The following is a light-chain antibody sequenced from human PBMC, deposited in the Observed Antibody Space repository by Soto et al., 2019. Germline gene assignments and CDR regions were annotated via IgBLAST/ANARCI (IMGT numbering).Light chain of an antibody. CDR3: YSFTSSSTPLFV. J-gene: IGLJ1*01. CDR1: SRDIGTSNL. V-gene: IGLV2-14*02. CDR2: DVT. Sequence: QSALTQPASVSGSPGQSITISCTGTSRDIGTSNLVSWYQQYPGKAPKLMIYDVTKRPSGISYRFSGSKSGNTASLTISGLQPQDEADYYCYSFTSSSTPLFVFGTGTKLTVL.